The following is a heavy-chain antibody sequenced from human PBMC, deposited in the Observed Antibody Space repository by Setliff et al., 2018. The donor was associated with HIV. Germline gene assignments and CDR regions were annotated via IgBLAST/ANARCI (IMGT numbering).Heavy chain of an antibody. CDR1: GYTFTSYA. CDR3: VRVDYGDYDFDY. V-gene: IGHV1-3*01. D-gene: IGHD4-17*01. CDR2: INVGNGNI. Sequence: ASVKVSCKASGYTFTSYAMHWVRQAPGQRFEWMGWINVGNGNIRYSQKFQGRVTISVDTTKSQISLKLISVTAADTAVFYCVRVDYGDYDFDYWGQGTLVTVSS. J-gene: IGHJ4*02.